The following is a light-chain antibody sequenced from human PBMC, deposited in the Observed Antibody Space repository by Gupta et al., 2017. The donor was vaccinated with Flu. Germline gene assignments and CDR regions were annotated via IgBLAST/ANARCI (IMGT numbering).Light chain of an antibody. CDR1: QSLLHSNGYNY. CDR3: MQALQTSIT. CDR2: LGS. J-gene: IGKJ5*01. Sequence: DIVMTQSPLSLPVTPGEPASISCRSSQSLLHSNGYNYLDWYLPKPGQSPQLLIYLGSNRASGVPDRFSGSGAGTDFTLKISRVEAEDVGVYYCMQALQTSITFGQGTRLEIK. V-gene: IGKV2-28*01.